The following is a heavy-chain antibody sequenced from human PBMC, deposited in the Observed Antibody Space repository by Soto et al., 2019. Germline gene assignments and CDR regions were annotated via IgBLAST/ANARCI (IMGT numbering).Heavy chain of an antibody. CDR1: GGSFSGYY. J-gene: IGHJ4*02. CDR2: INHSGST. V-gene: IGHV4-34*01. D-gene: IGHD3-3*01. Sequence: SETLSLTCAVYGGSFSGYYWSWIRQPPGKGLEWIGEINHSGSTNYNPSLKSRVTISVDTSKNQFSLKLSSVTAADTAVYYCARGSRASTTIFGVVIHGQGDFDYWGQGTLVTVSS. CDR3: ARGSRASTTIFGVVIHGQGDFDY.